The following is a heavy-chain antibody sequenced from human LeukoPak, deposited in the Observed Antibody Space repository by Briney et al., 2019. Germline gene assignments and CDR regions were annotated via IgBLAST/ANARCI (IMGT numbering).Heavy chain of an antibody. D-gene: IGHD3-22*01. CDR2: IYTSGST. J-gene: IGHJ4*02. V-gene: IGHV4-61*02. CDR3: ARGRGTYYYDSSGSTYRLDY. Sequence: SQTLSLTCTVSGGSISSGSYYWSWIRQPAGKGLEWIGRIYTSGSTNYNPSLKSRVTISVDTSKNQFSLKLSSVTAADTAVYYCARGRGTYYYDSSGSTYRLDYWGQGTLVTVSS. CDR1: GGSISSGSYY.